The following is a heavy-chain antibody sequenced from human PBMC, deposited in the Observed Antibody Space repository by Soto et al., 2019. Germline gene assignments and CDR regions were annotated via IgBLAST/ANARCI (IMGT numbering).Heavy chain of an antibody. Sequence: GGSLRLSCAASGFTFSTYTMTWLRQAPGKGLEWVSSISGSGGHTYYADSVKGRFIVSRDNSKNTLYLQMNSLRAEDTAVYYCAKDGSYSSSWPYYFDHWGQGTLVTVSS. D-gene: IGHD6-13*01. CDR3: AKDGSYSSSWPYYFDH. J-gene: IGHJ4*02. V-gene: IGHV3-23*01. CDR2: ISGSGGHT. CDR1: GFTFSTYT.